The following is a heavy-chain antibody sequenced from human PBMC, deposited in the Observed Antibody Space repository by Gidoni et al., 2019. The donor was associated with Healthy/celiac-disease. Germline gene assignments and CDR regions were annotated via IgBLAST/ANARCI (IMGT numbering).Heavy chain of an antibody. V-gene: IGHV3-33*01. Sequence: QVQLVESGGGVVQPGRSLRLSCAASGFPFSSYGMHWVRQAPGKGLEWVAVIGYDGSNKYYADSVKGRFTISRDNSKNTLYLQMNSLRAEDTAVYYCQSVGQWGQGTLVTVSS. CDR3: QSVGQ. J-gene: IGHJ4*02. CDR2: IGYDGSNK. CDR1: GFPFSSYG.